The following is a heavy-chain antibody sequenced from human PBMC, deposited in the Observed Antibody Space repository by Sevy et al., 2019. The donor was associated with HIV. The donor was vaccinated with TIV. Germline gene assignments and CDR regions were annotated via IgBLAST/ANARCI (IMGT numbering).Heavy chain of an antibody. V-gene: IGHV3-23*01. J-gene: IGHJ5*02. D-gene: IGHD1-20*01. CDR1: GFTLNSYA. Sequence: GGSLRLSCVASGFTLNSYAMSWVRQAPGKGLEWISDISGTGGRTNYADSVVGRFTISRDNSKNTLYLQMNSLRAEDTAIYYCARDGYNWIPFDRWGQGPLVTVSS. CDR2: ISGTGGRT. CDR3: ARDGYNWIPFDR.